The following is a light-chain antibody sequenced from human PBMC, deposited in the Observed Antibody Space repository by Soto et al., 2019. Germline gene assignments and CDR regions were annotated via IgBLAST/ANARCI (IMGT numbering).Light chain of an antibody. CDR2: DTS. CDR1: QSVSSSY. Sequence: EIVLTQSPGTLYLSQGERATLSCRASQSVSSSYLAWYQQKPGQAPRLLIYDTSSRATGIPDRFSGSGSGTDFTLAISRLEPEDFAVYDCQQCGSSPSFGQGTKVELK. V-gene: IGKV3-20*01. J-gene: IGKJ1*01. CDR3: QQCGSSPS.